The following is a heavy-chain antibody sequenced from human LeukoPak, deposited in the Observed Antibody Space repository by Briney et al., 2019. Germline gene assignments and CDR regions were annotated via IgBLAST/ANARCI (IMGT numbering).Heavy chain of an antibody. V-gene: IGHV3-30*02. CDR1: GFTFSNYG. CDR3: AKVHGWGRQLGYYFGY. J-gene: IGHJ4*01. Sequence: GGSLRLSCEPPGFTFSNYGFHWVRQPPGKGLEWVAFISYGETEKQYADSVKGRFTISRDDSKNTLFLQMNSLTDEDTAIYYCAKVHGWGRQLGYYFGYWGHGTRVTVSS. CDR2: ISYGETEK. D-gene: IGHD2-15*01.